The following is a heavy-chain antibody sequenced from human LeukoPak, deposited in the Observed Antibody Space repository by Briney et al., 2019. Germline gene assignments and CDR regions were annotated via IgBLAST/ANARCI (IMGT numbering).Heavy chain of an antibody. Sequence: SETLSLTCTVSGGSISSSSYYWGWIRRPPGKGLEWIGTIYYSGSTYYNPSLKSRVTISVDTSKNQFSLKLSSVTAADTAVYYCAREFGYSYGLNWFDPWGQGTLVTVSS. J-gene: IGHJ5*02. CDR2: IYYSGST. CDR1: GGSISSSSYY. V-gene: IGHV4-39*07. D-gene: IGHD5-18*01. CDR3: AREFGYSYGLNWFDP.